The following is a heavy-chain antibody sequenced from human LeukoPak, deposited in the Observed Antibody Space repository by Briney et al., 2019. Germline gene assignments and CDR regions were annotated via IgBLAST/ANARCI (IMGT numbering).Heavy chain of an antibody. CDR2: IYYSGST. D-gene: IGHD6-13*01. Sequence: SETLSLTCTVSGGSISSYYWSWIRQPPGKGLEWIGYIYYSGSTNYNPSLKSRVTISVDTSKNQFSLKLSSVTAADTAVYYCARVGSSSWYYFDYWGQGTLVTVSS. CDR1: GGSISSYY. V-gene: IGHV4-59*12. J-gene: IGHJ4*02. CDR3: ARVGSSSWYYFDY.